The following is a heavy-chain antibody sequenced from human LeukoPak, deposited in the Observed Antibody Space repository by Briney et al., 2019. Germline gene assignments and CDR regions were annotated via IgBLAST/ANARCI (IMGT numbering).Heavy chain of an antibody. D-gene: IGHD2-2*01. Sequence: ASVKVSCKASGYTFTSYGISWVRQAPGQGLEWMGWISAYNGNTNYAQKLQGRVTMTTDTSTSTAYMELRSLRSDDTAVYYCAKVETCCSSTSCYWGGYYMDVWGKGTTVTVSS. V-gene: IGHV1-18*01. CDR1: GYTFTSYG. J-gene: IGHJ6*03. CDR2: ISAYNGNT. CDR3: AKVETCCSSTSCYWGGYYMDV.